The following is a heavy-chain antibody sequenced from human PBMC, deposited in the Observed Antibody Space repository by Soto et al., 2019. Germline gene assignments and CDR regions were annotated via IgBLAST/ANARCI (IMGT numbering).Heavy chain of an antibody. D-gene: IGHD2-2*02. J-gene: IGHJ4*02. CDR3: ARQEYCSSTSCYKVDS. Sequence: GASLKISCTGSGNSFTSYWIGWLRQMPGQGLEWTGIIYLGDSNTTYSPAFQGQVTISADRSSSSAYLQWSSLKASDTAMYYCARQEYCSSTSCYKVDSLGQGTLVNVSS. CDR2: IYLGDSNT. V-gene: IGHV5-51*01. CDR1: GNSFTSYW.